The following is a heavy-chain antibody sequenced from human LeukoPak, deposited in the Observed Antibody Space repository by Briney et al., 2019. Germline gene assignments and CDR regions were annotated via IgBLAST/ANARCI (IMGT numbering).Heavy chain of an antibody. CDR2: IYYSGST. Sequence: SETLSLTCTVSGGSISSRSYYWGCIRQPPGTGLEWIGSIYYSGSTYYNPSLKSRVTTSVDTSKNQFSLKLSSVTAADTAVYYCARHSRPYYDFWTNRWDWFDPWGQGTLVTVSS. CDR3: ARHSRPYYDFWTNRWDWFDP. CDR1: GGSISSRSYY. D-gene: IGHD3-3*01. J-gene: IGHJ5*02. V-gene: IGHV4-39*01.